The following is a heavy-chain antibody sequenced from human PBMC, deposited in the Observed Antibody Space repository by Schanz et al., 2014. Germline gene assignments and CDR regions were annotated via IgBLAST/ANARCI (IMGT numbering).Heavy chain of an antibody. J-gene: IGHJ5*02. D-gene: IGHD1-26*01. Sequence: QVKLQESGPGLVKPSETLSLTCNVSGGSISSAYWSWIRQHPGKGLEWIGFIYYRGNTYYNPSLKSRVSISLDPSKTQFFLNLNSLTAADTAVYYCARVPEPGWFDPWGQGTLVTVSS. V-gene: IGHV4-31*03. CDR2: IYYRGNT. CDR3: ARVPEPGWFDP. CDR1: GGSISSAY.